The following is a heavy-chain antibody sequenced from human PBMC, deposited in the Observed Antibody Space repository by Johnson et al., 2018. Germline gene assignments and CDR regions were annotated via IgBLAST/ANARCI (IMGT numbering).Heavy chain of an antibody. CDR2: IIPILGIA. CDR1: GGTFSSYT. D-gene: IGHD3-22*01. Sequence: EQLVESGAEVKKPGSSVKVSCKASGGTFSSYTISWVRQAPGQGLEWMGRIIPILGIANYAQKVQGRVTITADKSTSTAYVELSGLRSEDTAVYYCAREPSYYDSSGYYPEYFQHWGQGTLVTVSS. J-gene: IGHJ1*01. CDR3: AREPSYYDSSGYYPEYFQH. V-gene: IGHV1-69*09.